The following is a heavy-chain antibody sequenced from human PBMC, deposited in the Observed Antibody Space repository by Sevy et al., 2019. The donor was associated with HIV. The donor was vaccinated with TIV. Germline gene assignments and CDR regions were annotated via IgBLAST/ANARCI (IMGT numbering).Heavy chain of an antibody. CDR1: GGSISSSSYY. CDR2: LYSTGAT. D-gene: IGHD6-19*01. CDR3: ATPLPSGWYEGTGGYFDL. J-gene: IGHJ2*01. V-gene: IGHV4-39*01. Sequence: SETLSLTCTISGGSISSSSYYWGWIRQPPGKGLEWMGSLYSTGATSYNPSLESRVTVSADTSRNRFYLKLDSVSAAGTAVYYWATPLPSGWYEGTGGYFDLWGRGTLVTVSS.